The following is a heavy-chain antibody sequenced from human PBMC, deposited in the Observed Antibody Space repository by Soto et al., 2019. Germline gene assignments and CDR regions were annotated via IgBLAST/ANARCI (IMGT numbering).Heavy chain of an antibody. Sequence: GSLRLSCAASGFTFSSYAMSWVRQAPGKGLDWVSAITGSGGSTYYADSVKGRFTISRDNSKNTLYLQMNSLRAEDTAVYYCAKEGSGYVDYFQHWGQGSLATVSS. J-gene: IGHJ1*01. V-gene: IGHV3-23*01. CDR1: GFTFSSYA. CDR3: AKEGSGYVDYFQH. D-gene: IGHD5-12*01. CDR2: ITGSGGST.